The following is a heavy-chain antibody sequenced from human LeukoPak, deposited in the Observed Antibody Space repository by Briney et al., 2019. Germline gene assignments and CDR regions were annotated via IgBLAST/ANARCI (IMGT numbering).Heavy chain of an antibody. D-gene: IGHD6-19*01. CDR2: IKPDGSET. J-gene: IGHJ4*02. V-gene: IGHV3-7*01. CDR1: GFMFNDYW. CDR3: GGFEYEAGLGW. Sequence: GGSLRLSCAASGFMFNDYWMMWVRQAPGEGLEWVANIKPDGSETYYMGSVRGRFTISRDNAKNLLYLQMNNLRGEDTAVYYCGGFEYEAGLGWWGQGTLVAAST.